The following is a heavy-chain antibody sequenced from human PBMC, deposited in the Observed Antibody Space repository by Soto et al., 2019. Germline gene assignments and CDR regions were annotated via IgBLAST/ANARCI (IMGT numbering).Heavy chain of an antibody. CDR2: ISGSGGST. V-gene: IGHV3-23*01. CDR1: GFTFSSYA. J-gene: IGHJ4*02. Sequence: PGGSLRLSCAASGFTFSSYAMSWVRQAPGKGLEWVSAISGSGGSTYYADSVKGRFTISRDNSKNTLYLQMNSLRAEDTAVYCCARAGYSSSWYNLFDYWGQGTLVTVSS. CDR3: ARAGYSSSWYNLFDY. D-gene: IGHD6-13*01.